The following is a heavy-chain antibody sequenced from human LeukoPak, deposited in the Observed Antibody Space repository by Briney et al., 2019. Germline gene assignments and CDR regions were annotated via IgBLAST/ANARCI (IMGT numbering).Heavy chain of an antibody. CDR1: GFTFSSYG. Sequence: GGSLRLSYAASGFTFSSYGMHWVRQAPGKGLEWVAVIWYDGSNKYYADSVKGRFTTSRDNSKNTLYLQMNSLRAEDTAVYYCARNRAVATITHSFDPWGQGTVVTVSS. V-gene: IGHV3-33*01. CDR2: IWYDGSNK. CDR3: ARNRAVATITHSFDP. D-gene: IGHD5-12*01. J-gene: IGHJ5*02.